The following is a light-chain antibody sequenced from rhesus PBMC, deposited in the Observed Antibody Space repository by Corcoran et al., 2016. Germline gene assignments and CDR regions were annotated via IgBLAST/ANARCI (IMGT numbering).Light chain of an antibody. CDR1: QSISRW. V-gene: IGKV1-22*01. Sequence: DIQMTQSPSSLSASVGDTVTITCRASQSISRWLEWYQQKPGKAPKLLIYKASSLRSGVPSRFRGSGSRTYFTLTITSRQPEDFASYYCLQYSSSPLTFGGGTKVEIK. J-gene: IGKJ4*01. CDR3: LQYSSSPLT. CDR2: KAS.